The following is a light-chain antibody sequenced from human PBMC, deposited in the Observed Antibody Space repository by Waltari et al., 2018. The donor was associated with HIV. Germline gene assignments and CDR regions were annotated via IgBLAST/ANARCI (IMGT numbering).Light chain of an antibody. V-gene: IGKV4-1*01. CDR3: QQYYSTPIT. CDR2: WAS. CDR1: PSVLYSSNNKNY. J-gene: IGKJ5*01. Sequence: IVMPQSPESLVVSLGERATIHCKSSPSVLYSSNNKNYVAWYQHKPGQPPKVLLYWASTRESGVPDRVSGSGSGKEFTLTISSLQAEDVAVYYCQQYYSTPITFGQGTRLEIK.